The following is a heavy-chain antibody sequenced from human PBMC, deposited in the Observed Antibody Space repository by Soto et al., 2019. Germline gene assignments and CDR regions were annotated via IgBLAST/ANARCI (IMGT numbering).Heavy chain of an antibody. V-gene: IGHV3-30-3*01. CDR1: AFSFSHYA. Sequence: LRLSCGASAFSFSHYAMHWVRQAPGKGLECVAVISYDGNIKRYADSVKGRFTISRDNSENTLYLQMNSLSPEDTAVYYCARAGYCSGGRCYSPYYYYYGMDVCGQGTTVTVS. CDR3: ARAGYCSGGRCYSPYYYYYGMDV. J-gene: IGHJ6*02. CDR2: ISYDGNIK. D-gene: IGHD2-15*01.